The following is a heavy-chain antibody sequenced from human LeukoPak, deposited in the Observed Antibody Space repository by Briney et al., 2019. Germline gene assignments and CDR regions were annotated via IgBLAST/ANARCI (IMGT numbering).Heavy chain of an antibody. D-gene: IGHD6-6*01. Sequence: SETLSLTCHVSDDSISSSYWSWIRQPPGKGLEWIGYVYYTGDANYNPSLKSRVIISLDTSKNQFSLKVSSVTAADTAVYYCARRTFARPFDSWGQGTLVTVSS. CDR1: DDSISSSY. CDR3: ARRTFARPFDS. J-gene: IGHJ4*02. V-gene: IGHV4-59*08. CDR2: VYYTGDA.